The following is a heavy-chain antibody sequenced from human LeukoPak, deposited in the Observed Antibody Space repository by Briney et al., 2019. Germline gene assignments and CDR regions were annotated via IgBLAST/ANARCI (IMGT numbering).Heavy chain of an antibody. J-gene: IGHJ5*02. CDR1: GFTFSSYG. D-gene: IGHD2-15*01. CDR2: IWYDGSNK. Sequence: GGSLRLFCAASGFTFSSYGMHWVRQAPGKGLEWVAVIWYDGSNKYYADSVKGRFTISRDNSKNTLYLQMNSLRAEDTAVYYCARELYSNCSGGSCYSWGFDPWGEGTLVTVSS. CDR3: ARELYSNCSGGSCYSWGFDP. V-gene: IGHV3-33*01.